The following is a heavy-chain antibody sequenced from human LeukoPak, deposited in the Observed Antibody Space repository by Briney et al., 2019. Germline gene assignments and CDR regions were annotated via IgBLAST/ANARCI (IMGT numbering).Heavy chain of an antibody. CDR2: ISGSGGST. J-gene: IGHJ4*02. D-gene: IGHD6-19*01. V-gene: IGHV3-23*01. CDR1: GFTFSSYA. Sequence: GGSLRLSCAASGFTFSSYAMSWVRQAPGKGLEWVSAISGSGGSTYYADSVKGRFTISRDNSKNTLYLQMNGLRAEDTAVYYCAKAIGMRSGWYSASDYWGQGTLVTVSS. CDR3: AKAIGMRSGWYSASDY.